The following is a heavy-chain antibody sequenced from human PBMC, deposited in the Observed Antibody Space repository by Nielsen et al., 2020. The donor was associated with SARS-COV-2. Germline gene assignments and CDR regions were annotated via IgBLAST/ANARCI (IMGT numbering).Heavy chain of an antibody. CDR3: ARAFSGSFDY. CDR1: GFTVSSNY. D-gene: IGHD1-26*01. CDR2: IYSGGST. V-gene: IGHV3-66*01. J-gene: IGHJ4*02. Sequence: ESLKISCAASGFTVSSNYMSWVRQAPGKGLEWVSVIYSGGSTYYADSVKGRFTISRDNSKNTLYLQMNSLRAEDTAVYYCARAFSGSFDYWGQGTLVTVSS.